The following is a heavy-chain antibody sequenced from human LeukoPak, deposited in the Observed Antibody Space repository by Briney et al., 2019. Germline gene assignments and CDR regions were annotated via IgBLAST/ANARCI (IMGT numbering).Heavy chain of an antibody. J-gene: IGHJ4*02. Sequence: ASVKVSCKASGYTFTSYYMHWVRQAPGQGLERMGWINPNSGGTNYAQKFQGRVTMTRDTSINTAYVEVSRLRYDDTAVYYCATRYLDHWGQGTLVTVSS. V-gene: IGHV1-2*02. CDR1: GYTFTSYY. CDR3: ATRYLDH. CDR2: INPNSGGT.